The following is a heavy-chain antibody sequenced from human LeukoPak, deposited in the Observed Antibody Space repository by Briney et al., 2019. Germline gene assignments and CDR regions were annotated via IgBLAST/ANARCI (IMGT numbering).Heavy chain of an antibody. CDR1: GGSISSYY. CDR3: AREEGY. CDR2: IYYSGSGST. Sequence: PSETLSLTCTVYGGSISSYYWSWIRQPPGKGLEWIGSIYYSGSGSTYYNPSVRSRVTISVNTSKNQFSLKLSSVTAADTAVYYCAREEGYWGQGTLVTVSS. V-gene: IGHV4-39*02. J-gene: IGHJ4*02.